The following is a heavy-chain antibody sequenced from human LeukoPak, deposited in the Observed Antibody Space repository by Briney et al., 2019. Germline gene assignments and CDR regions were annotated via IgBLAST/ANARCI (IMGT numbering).Heavy chain of an antibody. J-gene: IGHJ4*02. CDR2: IYPGDSDT. V-gene: IGHV5-51*01. D-gene: IGHD3-10*01. CDR3: ARLDYYGSGRGFDY. Sequence: GGSRQISCKGSGFHFTSYWIGWVGQLPGKGLEWMGIIYPGDSDTRYSPSFQGQVTISADKSISTAYLQWSSLKASDTAMYYCARLDYYGSGRGFDYWGQGTLVTVSS. CDR1: GFHFTSYW.